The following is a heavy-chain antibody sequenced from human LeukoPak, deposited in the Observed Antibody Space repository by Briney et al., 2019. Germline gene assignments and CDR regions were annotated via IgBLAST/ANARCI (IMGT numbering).Heavy chain of an antibody. D-gene: IGHD3-3*01. Sequence: GGSLRLSCAASGFTFSRYSMNWVRQAPGKGLEWVAVISYDGSNKYYADSVKGRFTISRDNSKNTLYLQMSSLRAEDTAVYYCATDRGWRTSGYYLYYFEYWGQGTLVTFSS. CDR1: GFTFSRYS. J-gene: IGHJ4*02. CDR2: ISYDGSNK. CDR3: ATDRGWRTSGYYLYYFEY. V-gene: IGHV3-30*03.